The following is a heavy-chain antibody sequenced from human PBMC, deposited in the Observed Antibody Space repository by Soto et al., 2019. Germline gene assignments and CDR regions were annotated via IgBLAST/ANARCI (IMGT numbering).Heavy chain of an antibody. CDR1: GYTFTSYC. V-gene: IGHV1-18*04. CDR2: ISAYNDNT. CDR3: ARGQIQSDFDY. D-gene: IGHD3-3*01. Sequence: ASVNVSCKASGYTFTSYCLNWVRQAPGQGLEWMGWISAYNDNTYYAQKVQGRVILTIDTSTSTGSMELRSLISDDTAVYYCARGQIQSDFDYWGQGSLVTVSS. J-gene: IGHJ4*02.